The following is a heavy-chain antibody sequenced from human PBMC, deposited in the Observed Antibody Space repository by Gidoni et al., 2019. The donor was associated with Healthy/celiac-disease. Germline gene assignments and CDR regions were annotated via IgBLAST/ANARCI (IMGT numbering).Heavy chain of an antibody. CDR2: MNPNRGNT. J-gene: IGHJ4*02. D-gene: IGHD5-12*01. Sequence: QVQLVQSGAEVKQPGASVKVSCKASGYTFPSYDINWVRQATGQGLEWMGWMNPNRGNTDYAHKFQGRVTMTRNTSMSTAYMELSSLRSEDTAVYYCARGLRRPIVATISDYWGQGTLVTVSS. V-gene: IGHV1-8*01. CDR1: GYTFPSYD. CDR3: ARGLRRPIVATISDY.